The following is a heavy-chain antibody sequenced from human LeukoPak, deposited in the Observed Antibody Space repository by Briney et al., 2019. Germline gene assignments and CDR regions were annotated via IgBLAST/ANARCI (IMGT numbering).Heavy chain of an antibody. Sequence: SETLSLSCAVSDDSFSSHYWTWIRQPPGKGLEWIGYISYIGSTNYNPSLKSRVTISIDTSKNQFSLKLSSVTAADTAVYYCARDLVTVTKGFDIWGQGTMVSVSS. D-gene: IGHD4-17*01. CDR3: ARDLVTVTKGFDI. CDR2: ISYIGST. CDR1: DDSFSSHY. J-gene: IGHJ3*02. V-gene: IGHV4-59*11.